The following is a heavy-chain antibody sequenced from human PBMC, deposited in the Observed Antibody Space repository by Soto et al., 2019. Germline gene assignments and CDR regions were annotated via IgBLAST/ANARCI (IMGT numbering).Heavy chain of an antibody. CDR2: ISSSSSYI. CDR1: GFTFSSYS. D-gene: IGHD3-3*01. CDR3: ASAPQGYYDFWRGNYVDY. J-gene: IGHJ4*02. V-gene: IGHV3-21*01. Sequence: EVQLVESGGGLVKPGGSLRLSCAASGFTFSSYSMNWVRQAPGKGLEWVSSISSSSSYIYYADSVKGRFTISRDNAKNSMYLQMNSLRAEDTAVYYCASAPQGYYDFWRGNYVDYWGQGTLDTVS.